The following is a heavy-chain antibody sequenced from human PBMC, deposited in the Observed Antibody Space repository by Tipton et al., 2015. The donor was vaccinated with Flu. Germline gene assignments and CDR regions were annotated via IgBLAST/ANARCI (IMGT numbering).Heavy chain of an antibody. J-gene: IGHJ6*02. V-gene: IGHV3-21*01. Sequence: SLRLSCAASGFTFSSYSMNWVRQAPGKGLEWVSSISSSSSYIYYADSVKGRFTISRDNAKNSLYLQMNSLRAEDTAVYYCARSEGNGDYYYYYGMDVWGQGTTVTVSS. CDR1: GFTFSSYS. CDR3: ARSEGNGDYYYYYGMDV. D-gene: IGHD2-8*01. CDR2: ISSSSSYI.